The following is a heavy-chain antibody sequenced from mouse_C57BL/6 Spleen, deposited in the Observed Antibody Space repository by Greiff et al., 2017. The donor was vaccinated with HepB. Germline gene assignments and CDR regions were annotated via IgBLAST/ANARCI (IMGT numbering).Heavy chain of an antibody. CDR2: IDPSDSYT. CDR3: ARDYGSSYASSWFAY. Sequence: VQLQQPGAELVRPGTSVKLSCKASGYTFTSYWMHWVKQRPGQGLEWIGVIDPSDSYTNYNQKFKGKATLTVDTSSSTAYMQLSSLTSEDSAVYYCARDYGSSYASSWFAYWGQGTLVTVSA. J-gene: IGHJ3*01. D-gene: IGHD1-1*01. V-gene: IGHV1-59*01. CDR1: GYTFTSYW.